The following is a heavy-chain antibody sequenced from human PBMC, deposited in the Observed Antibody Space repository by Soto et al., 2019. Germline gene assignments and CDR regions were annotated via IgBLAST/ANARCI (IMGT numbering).Heavy chain of an antibody. D-gene: IGHD6-19*01. J-gene: IGHJ4*02. Sequence: QVHLVQSGAEVKKPGASVNVSCQASGSITNHHMYWVRQAPGQGLEWMGIFNPSGLSTTYAQKFQGRVTITRDTSTSTVYMELSSLTSEDTAVYFCAKVTHRGPIAVAGPLGSWGQGTLVIVSS. CDR2: FNPSGLST. CDR3: AKVTHRGPIAVAGPLGS. CDR1: GSITNHH. V-gene: IGHV1-46*01.